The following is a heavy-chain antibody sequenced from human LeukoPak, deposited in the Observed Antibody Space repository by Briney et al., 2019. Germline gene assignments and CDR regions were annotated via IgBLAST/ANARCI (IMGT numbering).Heavy chain of an antibody. CDR3: ASTLSSYDSSGYRDY. CDR2: INPNSGFT. J-gene: IGHJ4*02. V-gene: IGHV1-2*02. D-gene: IGHD3-22*01. CDR1: GYPFTGYY. Sequence: ASVKVSCKASGYPFTGYYLHWVRQAPGQGLEWMGWINPNSGFTNYAQKFQGRVTMTRDTSISTAYMELSRLRSDDTAVYYCASTLSSYDSSGYRDYWGQGTLVTVSS.